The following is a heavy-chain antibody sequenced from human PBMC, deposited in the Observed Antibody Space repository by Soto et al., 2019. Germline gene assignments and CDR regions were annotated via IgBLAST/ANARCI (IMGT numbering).Heavy chain of an antibody. J-gene: IGHJ4*02. CDR1: GDSISSYY. D-gene: IGHD2-15*01. CDR3: TRGGRLGYCSGGSCYLADY. Sequence: VQLQESGPGLVKPSETLSLTCTVSGDSISSYYWSWIRQPPGKGLEWIGYIYYTGSTNYNPSLKSPVTISVDTCKNQFSLKRSSVTAADTAVYYCTRGGRLGYCSGGSCYLADYWGQGTLVTVSS. V-gene: IGHV4-59*01. CDR2: IYYTGST.